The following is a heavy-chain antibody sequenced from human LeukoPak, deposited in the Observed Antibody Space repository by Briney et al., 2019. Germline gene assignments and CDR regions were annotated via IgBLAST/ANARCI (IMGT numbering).Heavy chain of an antibody. J-gene: IGHJ4*02. D-gene: IGHD5-12*01. CDR2: LNTYSGNT. CDR3: ARDRDTGYDCGY. Sequence: ASVKVSCKASGYSFTNYGISWVRQAPGQGLEWMGWLNTYSGNTNYARKFQGRVTMTTDTSTSTVFMEMRSLRSDDTAVYFSARDRDTGYDCGYWGQGTLVTVSS. V-gene: IGHV1-18*04. CDR1: GYSFTNYG.